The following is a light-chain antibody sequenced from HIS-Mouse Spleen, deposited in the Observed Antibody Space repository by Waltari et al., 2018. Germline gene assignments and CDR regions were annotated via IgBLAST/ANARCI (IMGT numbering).Light chain of an antibody. Sequence: EIVMTQSPATLSVSPGERATLSCRASQSVSSNLACYQQKPGQAPRLLIYGASTRATGISARFSGSGSGTEFTLTISSLQSEDFAVYYCQQYNNWPYTFGQGTKLEIK. CDR3: QQYNNWPYT. CDR1: QSVSSN. CDR2: GAS. J-gene: IGKJ2*01. V-gene: IGKV3-15*01.